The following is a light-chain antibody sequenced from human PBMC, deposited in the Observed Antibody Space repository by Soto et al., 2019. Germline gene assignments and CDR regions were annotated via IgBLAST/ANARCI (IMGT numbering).Light chain of an antibody. V-gene: IGKV3-15*01. CDR3: QQYDDWQT. J-gene: IGKJ1*01. Sequence: PGERATLSCRTSQRVSSDFLAWYQQKAGQAPRLLIYASSTRATGIPDRFSGSASGTEFTLTISSLQSEDFAVYYCQQYDDWQTFGQGTKVDIK. CDR2: ASS. CDR1: QRVSSD.